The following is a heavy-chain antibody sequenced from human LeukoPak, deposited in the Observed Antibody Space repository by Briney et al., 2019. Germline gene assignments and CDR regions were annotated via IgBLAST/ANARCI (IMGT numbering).Heavy chain of an antibody. V-gene: IGHV1-46*01. CDR3: ARSGYGDYEWFDP. D-gene: IGHD4-17*01. Sequence: SVKVSCKASGYTFTSYYMHWVRQAPGQGLEWMGIINPSGGSTSYAQKFQGRVTMTRDTSTSTVYMELSSLRSEDTAVYYCARSGYGDYEWFDPWGQGTLVTVSS. CDR1: GYTFTSYY. J-gene: IGHJ5*02. CDR2: INPSGGST.